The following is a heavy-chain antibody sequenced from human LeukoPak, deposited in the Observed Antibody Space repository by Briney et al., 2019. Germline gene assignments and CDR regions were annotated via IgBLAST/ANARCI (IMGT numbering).Heavy chain of an antibody. V-gene: IGHV3-30*03. CDR1: GFTFRSYD. Sequence: PGGSLRLSCAASGFTFRSYDMQWVRQAPGKGLEWMAVISYDGRNSYYVDSVKGRFTISRDNSKDTLYLEMNSLRAEDTAVYYCARGYYYESRGYVAAYWGQGTLVTVST. D-gene: IGHD3-22*01. CDR3: ARGYYYESRGYVAAY. J-gene: IGHJ4*02. CDR2: ISYDGRNS.